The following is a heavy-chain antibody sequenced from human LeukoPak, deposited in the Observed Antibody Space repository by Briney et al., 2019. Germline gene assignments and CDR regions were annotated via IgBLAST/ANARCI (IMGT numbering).Heavy chain of an antibody. CDR1: GYSISSGYY. V-gene: IGHV4-38-2*02. Sequence: PSETLSLTCTVSGYSISSGYYWGWIRQPPGKGLEWIGSIYHSGSTYYNPSLKSRVTISVDTSKNQFSLKLSSVTAADTAVYYCARDSSGWYHWFDPWGQGTLVTVSS. CDR3: ARDSSGWYHWFDP. CDR2: IYHSGST. J-gene: IGHJ5*02. D-gene: IGHD6-19*01.